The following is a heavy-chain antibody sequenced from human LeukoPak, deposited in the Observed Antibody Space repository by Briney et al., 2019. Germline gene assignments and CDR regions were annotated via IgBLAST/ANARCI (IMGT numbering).Heavy chain of an antibody. V-gene: IGHV3-23*01. CDR2: ISGSGGST. Sequence: GGSLRLSCAASGFTFSSYAMSWVRQAPGKGLEWVSGISGSGGSTYYADSVKGRFTISRDNSKNTLYLQMNSLRAEDTAVYYCGKDHQTMIVVVMTDWGQGTLVTVSS. D-gene: IGHD3-22*01. J-gene: IGHJ4*02. CDR1: GFTFSSYA. CDR3: GKDHQTMIVVVMTD.